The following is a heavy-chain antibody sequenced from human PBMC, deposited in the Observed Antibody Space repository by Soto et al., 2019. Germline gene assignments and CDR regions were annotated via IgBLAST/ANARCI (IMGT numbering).Heavy chain of an antibody. J-gene: IGHJ4*02. Sequence: EVQLVESGGGLVQPGGSRGLSCAASGFTFSSFRINWVGQAPGKGRGGVSYISTSSSSSSTIYYADSVKGRFTISRDNAKNSLYLQMNSLRAEDTAVYYCARDSYGDYTFDYWGQGTLVTVSS. V-gene: IGHV3-48*01. D-gene: IGHD4-17*01. CDR3: ARDSYGDYTFDY. CDR2: ISTSSSSSSTI. CDR1: GFTFSSFR.